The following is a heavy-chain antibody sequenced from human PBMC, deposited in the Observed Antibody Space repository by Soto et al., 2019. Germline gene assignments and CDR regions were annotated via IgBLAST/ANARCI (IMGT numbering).Heavy chain of an antibody. J-gene: IGHJ6*02. CDR2: ISSSSSYT. CDR1: GFTFSSYA. D-gene: IGHD3-9*01. V-gene: IGHV3-11*06. Sequence: GGSLRLSCAASGFTFSSYAMSWIRQAPGKGLEWVSYISSSSSYTNYADSVKGRFTISRDNAKNSLYLQMNSLRAEDTAVYYCARDGYYDIYPGYGMDVWGQGTTVTVSS. CDR3: ARDGYYDIYPGYGMDV.